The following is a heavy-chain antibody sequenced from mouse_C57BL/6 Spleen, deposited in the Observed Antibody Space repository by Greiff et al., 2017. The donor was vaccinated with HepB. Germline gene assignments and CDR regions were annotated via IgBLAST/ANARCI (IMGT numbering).Heavy chain of an antibody. J-gene: IGHJ4*01. D-gene: IGHD2-4*01. Sequence: DVMLVESGGGLVKPGGSLKLSCAASGFTFSDYGMHWVRQAPEKGLEWVAYISSGSSTIYYADTVKGRFTISRDNAKNTLFLQMTSLRSEDTAMYYCARVSYDYPYYYAMDYWGQGTSVTVSS. CDR1: GFTFSDYG. V-gene: IGHV5-17*01. CDR2: ISSGSSTI. CDR3: ARVSYDYPYYYAMDY.